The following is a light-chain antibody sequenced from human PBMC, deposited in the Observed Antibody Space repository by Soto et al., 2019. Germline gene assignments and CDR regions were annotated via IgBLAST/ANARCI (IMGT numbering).Light chain of an antibody. CDR2: AAS. J-gene: IGKJ4*01. CDR3: QQHNSYPLT. CDR1: QGISSY. V-gene: IGKV1-9*01. Sequence: IQLTQSPSSLSASVGDRVTITCRASQGISSYLAWYQQKPGKAPKLLIYAASTLQSWVPSRFSGSGSGTEFTLTTIRLQPEDFATYYCQQHNSYPLTFGGGTKVEIK.